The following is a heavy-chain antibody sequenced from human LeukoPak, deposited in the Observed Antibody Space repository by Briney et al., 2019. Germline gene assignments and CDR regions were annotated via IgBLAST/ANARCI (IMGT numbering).Heavy chain of an antibody. Sequence: GGSLRLSCAASGFTFSSYSMNWVRQAPGKGLEWVSSISSSSSYIYYADSVKGRFTISIDNAKNSLYLQMNSLRAEDTAVYYCARDFLPPTVVLFDYWGQGTLVTVSS. CDR2: ISSSSSYI. CDR1: GFTFSSYS. J-gene: IGHJ4*02. CDR3: ARDFLPPTVVLFDY. V-gene: IGHV3-21*01. D-gene: IGHD4-23*01.